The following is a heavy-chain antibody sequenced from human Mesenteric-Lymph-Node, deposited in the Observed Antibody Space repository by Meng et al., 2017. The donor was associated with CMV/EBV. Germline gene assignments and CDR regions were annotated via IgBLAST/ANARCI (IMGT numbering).Heavy chain of an antibody. CDR1: GGTFSNYV. D-gene: IGHD2-2*02. Sequence: SVKVSCKASGGTFSNYVFNWVRQAPGQGLEWMGGIMPMFGSTSYAQKFQGRVTITTDESTSTAYMDLRSLRSEDTAVYYCARGKRFHCDGTRCYSKDFDYWGQGTRVTVSS. V-gene: IGHV1-69*05. J-gene: IGHJ4*02. CDR2: IMPMFGST. CDR3: ARGKRFHCDGTRCYSKDFDY.